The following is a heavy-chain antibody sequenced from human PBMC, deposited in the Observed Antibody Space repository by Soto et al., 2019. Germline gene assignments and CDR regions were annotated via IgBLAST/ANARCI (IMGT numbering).Heavy chain of an antibody. CDR2: IYYSGST. CDR1: GGSISSYY. J-gene: IGHJ5*02. Sequence: SETLSLTCTVSGGSISSYYWSWIRQPPGKGLEWIGYIYYSGSTNYNPSLKSRVTISVDTSKNQFSLKPSSVTAADTAVYYCARLPHPRGGSGWYVWFDPWGQGALVTVSS. D-gene: IGHD6-19*01. V-gene: IGHV4-59*01. CDR3: ARLPHPRGGSGWYVWFDP.